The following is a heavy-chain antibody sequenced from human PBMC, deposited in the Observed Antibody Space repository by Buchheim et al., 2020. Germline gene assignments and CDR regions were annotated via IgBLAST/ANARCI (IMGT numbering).Heavy chain of an antibody. J-gene: IGHJ5*02. D-gene: IGHD1-14*01. CDR1: GDSLRGYY. CDR2: ISYGGTT. V-gene: IGHV4-59*01. Sequence: QVLLQESGPGLLKPSETLSLTCTVSGDSLRGYYWNWIRQPPGKGLEWIGYISYGGTTQYNPTLKSRVSITLDTSKDPFSLKMNTVTAADTAKYFCARGGQTAAAVDNWFDPWGQG. CDR3: ARGGQTAAAVDNWFDP.